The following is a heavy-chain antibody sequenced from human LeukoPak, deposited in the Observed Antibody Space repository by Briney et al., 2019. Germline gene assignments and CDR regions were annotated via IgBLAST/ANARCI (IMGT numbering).Heavy chain of an antibody. V-gene: IGHV3-43*01. CDR2: ISWDGGST. Sequence: SGGSLRLSCAASGFTFDDYIMHWVRQAPGKGLEWVSLISWDGGSTYYADSVKGRFTISRDNSKNSLYLQMNSLRTEDTALYYCAKGAVAGPPYYYYYMDVWGKGTTVTVSS. D-gene: IGHD6-19*01. J-gene: IGHJ6*03. CDR1: GFTFDDYI. CDR3: AKGAVAGPPYYYYYMDV.